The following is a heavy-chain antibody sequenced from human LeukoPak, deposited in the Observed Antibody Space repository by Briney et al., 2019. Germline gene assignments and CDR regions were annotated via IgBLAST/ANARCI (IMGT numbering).Heavy chain of an antibody. V-gene: IGHV3-23*01. CDR1: GFTFGTYG. Sequence: PGGSLRLSCTASGFTFGTYGMSWVHQAPGKGLEWVSTISGNGGSTYSADSVKGRFTISRDNSKNTVSLQMNSLRAEDTALYYCARDLDWGAFDAWGQGTLVTVSS. CDR3: ARDLDWGAFDA. CDR2: ISGNGGST. J-gene: IGHJ5*02. D-gene: IGHD3-9*01.